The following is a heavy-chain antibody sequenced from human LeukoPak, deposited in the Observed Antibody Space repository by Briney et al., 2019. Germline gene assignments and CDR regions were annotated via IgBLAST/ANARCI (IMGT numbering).Heavy chain of an antibody. J-gene: IGHJ4*02. Sequence: SETLSLTCSVSGGSTSSTNYYWGWIRQPPGKGLECIGSIYYNGRTYYNPSLKSRVTISVDTSKNQFSLKLSSVTAADTAVYYCARTRYYYNSRSYGAPYYFDYWGQGTLVTVSS. D-gene: IGHD3-10*01. V-gene: IGHV4-39*01. CDR3: ARTRYYYNSRSYGAPYYFDY. CDR2: IYYNGRT. CDR1: GGSTSSTNYY.